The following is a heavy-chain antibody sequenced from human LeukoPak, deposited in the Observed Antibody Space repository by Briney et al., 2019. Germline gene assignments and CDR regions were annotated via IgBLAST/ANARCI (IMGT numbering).Heavy chain of an antibody. CDR2: IHYSGST. CDR3: ARGGWFHDR. Sequence: SETLSLTCSVSSGSISTTYWSWIRQPPGKGLEWIGNIHYSGSTNYNSSLKSRVTISVDTSKNHFSLKMISVTTADTAVYFCARGGWFHDRWGQGTLVTVSS. V-gene: IGHV4-59*01. CDR1: SGSISTTY. J-gene: IGHJ5*02. D-gene: IGHD6-19*01.